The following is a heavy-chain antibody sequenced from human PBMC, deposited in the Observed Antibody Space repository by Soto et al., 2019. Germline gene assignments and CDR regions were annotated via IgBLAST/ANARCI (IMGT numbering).Heavy chain of an antibody. V-gene: IGHV3-23*01. D-gene: IGHD6-13*01. Sequence: GGSLRLSCAASGLTFSSYAMSWVRQAPGKGLEWVSVISGSGGSTYYADSVKGRFTISRDNSKNTLYLQMNSLRAEDTGVYYCAKGARAAAGSTVTDNWGQGTLVTVSS. J-gene: IGHJ4*02. CDR2: ISGSGGST. CDR3: AKGARAAAGSTVTDN. CDR1: GLTFSSYA.